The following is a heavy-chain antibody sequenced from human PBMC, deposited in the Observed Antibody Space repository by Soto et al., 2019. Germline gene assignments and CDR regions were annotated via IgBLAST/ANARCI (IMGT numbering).Heavy chain of an antibody. V-gene: IGHV1-69*06. D-gene: IGHD3-10*01. CDR2: TIPVFNTA. CDR1: GGTLSDHG. Sequence: QVQLEQSGAEVKKPGSSVKISCKASGGTLSDHGVSWLRQAPGQGLEWVGGTIPVFNTAKYAPKFQGRVTIAADKYTNIAYMELGSLRSDDTAFYYCALGVYGSGNYYTGPSAFDIWGQGTLVIVSS. J-gene: IGHJ3*02. CDR3: ALGVYGSGNYYTGPSAFDI.